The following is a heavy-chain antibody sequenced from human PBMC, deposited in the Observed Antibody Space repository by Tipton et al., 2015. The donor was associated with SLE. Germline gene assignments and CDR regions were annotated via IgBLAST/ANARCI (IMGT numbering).Heavy chain of an antibody. CDR1: GGSVRSSRFY. CDR2: MYYSGNK. Sequence: TLSLTCTVSGGSVRSSRFYWGWIRQPPGKGLEWIGSMYYSGNKYYKSSLQSRVSISVDTSKNQFSLTLTSVTAADTAIYYCAKLFGSAYWYYMDVWGKGTTVTVS. J-gene: IGHJ6*03. D-gene: IGHD6-25*01. V-gene: IGHV4-39*01. CDR3: AKLFGSAYWYYMDV.